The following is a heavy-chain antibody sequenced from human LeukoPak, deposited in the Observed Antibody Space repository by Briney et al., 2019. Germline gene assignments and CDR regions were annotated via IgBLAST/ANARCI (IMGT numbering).Heavy chain of an antibody. Sequence: GGSLRLSCTASGFTTHYWLNWVRQSPGKGLEWVANIDRDGRVQHYVDSVEGRFTISRDSAKNSLDLQMHSLRAEDTAVYYCTGGSDTVLSGEYCYYMDAWGKGTTVTVSS. CDR3: TGGSDTVLSGEYCYYMDA. CDR1: GFTTHYW. CDR2: IDRDGRVQ. D-gene: IGHD2/OR15-2a*01. J-gene: IGHJ6*03. V-gene: IGHV3-7*01.